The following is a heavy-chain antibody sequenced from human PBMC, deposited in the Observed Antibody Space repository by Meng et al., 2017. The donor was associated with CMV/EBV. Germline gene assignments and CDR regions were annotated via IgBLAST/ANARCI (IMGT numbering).Heavy chain of an antibody. Sequence: QVLVGMAGVEVKMAGCSGRLSSKAAGGPIRQYAISWWRQAPRPGLEWMGGIIPIFGTANYAQKFQGRVTITADESPSKDYMELSSLRSEDTAVYYCARGYYDSSGYNFDLWGRGTLVTVPS. CDR1: GGPIRQYA. CDR3: ARGYYDSSGYNFDL. J-gene: IGHJ2*01. D-gene: IGHD3-22*01. V-gene: IGHV1-69*01. CDR2: IIPIFGTA.